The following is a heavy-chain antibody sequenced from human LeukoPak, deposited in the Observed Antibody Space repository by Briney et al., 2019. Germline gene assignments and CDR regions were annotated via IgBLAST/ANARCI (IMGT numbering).Heavy chain of an antibody. D-gene: IGHD5-18*01. CDR1: GGTFSSYA. CDR2: IIPIFGTA. J-gene: IGHJ4*02. V-gene: IGHV1-69*01. Sequence: ASVKVSCKASGGTFSSYAISWVRQAPGQGLEWMGGIIPIFGTANYAQKFQGRVTITADESTSTAYMELSSLRSEDTAVYYCARDGYSYGSIDYWGQGTLVTVSS. CDR3: ARDGYSYGSIDY.